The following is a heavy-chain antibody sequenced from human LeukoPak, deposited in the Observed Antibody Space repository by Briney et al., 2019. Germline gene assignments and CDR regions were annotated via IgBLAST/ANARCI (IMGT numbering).Heavy chain of an antibody. CDR1: GYTFTSYG. D-gene: IGHD2-8*01. CDR3: ARGDIVLMVYAGDNAHY. CDR2: ISAYNGNT. Sequence: ASVKVSCKASGYTFTSYGISWVRQAPGQGLEWMGWISAYNGNTNYAQKLQGRVTMTTDTSTSTAYMELRSLRSDDTAVYYCARGDIVLMVYAGDNAHYWGQGTLVTVSS. V-gene: IGHV1-18*01. J-gene: IGHJ4*02.